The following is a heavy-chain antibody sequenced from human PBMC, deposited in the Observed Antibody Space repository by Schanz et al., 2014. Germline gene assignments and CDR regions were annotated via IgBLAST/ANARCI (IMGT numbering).Heavy chain of an antibody. CDR2: IIPIHGIV. CDR1: GYAFTTYG. V-gene: IGHV1-69*04. CDR3: ARGGGPEDVFDI. Sequence: QVQLVQSGAEVKKPGASVRVSCKVSGYAFTTYGISWVRQARGQGLEWMGRIIPIHGIVNYAQRFQDRVRITADKSTSTAYMELSSLRSDDTAVYYCARGGGPEDVFDIWGQGTILTVSS. J-gene: IGHJ3*02. D-gene: IGHD5-12*01.